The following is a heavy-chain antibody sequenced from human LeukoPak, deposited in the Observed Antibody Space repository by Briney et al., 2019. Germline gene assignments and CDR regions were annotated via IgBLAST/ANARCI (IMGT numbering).Heavy chain of an antibody. CDR1: GFNFSSYS. CDR3: ARIPGKRSAEFHS. Sequence: GGSLRLSCAASGFNFSSYSMNWVRQAPGKGLEWISYISGSSRTIYYADSVRGRFTISRDNAKNSLYLQMSSLRADDTALYYCARIPGKRSAEFHSWGQGARVTVSS. CDR2: ISGSSRTI. D-gene: IGHD2-2*01. J-gene: IGHJ4*02. V-gene: IGHV3-48*04.